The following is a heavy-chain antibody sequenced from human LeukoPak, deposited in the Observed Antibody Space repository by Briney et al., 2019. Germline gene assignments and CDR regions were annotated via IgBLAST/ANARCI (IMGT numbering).Heavy chain of an antibody. CDR3: ARHRGYDLFDY. CDR1: GGSISSYW. CDR2: IHYSGDT. V-gene: IGHV4-59*08. Sequence: SETLSLTCTVSGGSISSYWWSWIRQPPGQGLEWIGYIHYSGDTNYNPSLKSRVTISVDTSKNQFSLKLSSVTAADTAVYYCARHRGYDLFDYWGQGTLVTVSS. J-gene: IGHJ4*02. D-gene: IGHD5-12*01.